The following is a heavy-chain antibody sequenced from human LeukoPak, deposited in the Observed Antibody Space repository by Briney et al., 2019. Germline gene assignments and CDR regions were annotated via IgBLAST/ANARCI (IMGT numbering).Heavy chain of an antibody. Sequence: GGSLRLSCAASGFTFSSYAMSWVRQAPGKGLEWVSAISGSGGSTYYADSVKGRLTISRDNSKNTLYLQMNSLRAEDTAVYYCAKDSVAVTDPNWFDPWGQGTLVTVSS. CDR3: AKDSVAVTDPNWFDP. CDR2: ISGSGGST. CDR1: GFTFSSYA. V-gene: IGHV3-23*01. D-gene: IGHD6-19*01. J-gene: IGHJ5*02.